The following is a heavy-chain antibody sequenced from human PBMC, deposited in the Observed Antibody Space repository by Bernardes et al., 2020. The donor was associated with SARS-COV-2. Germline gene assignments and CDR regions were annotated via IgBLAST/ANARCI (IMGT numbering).Heavy chain of an antibody. CDR1: GGSISSYY. V-gene: IGHV4-59*08. CDR3: ARHDGVNYYYYGMDV. J-gene: IGHJ6*02. CDR2: IYYSGST. Sequence: SETLSLTCTVSGGSISSYYWSWIRQPPGKGLEWIGYIYYSGSTNYNPSLKSRVTISVDTSKNQFSLKLSSVTAADTAVYYCARHDGVNYYYYGMDVWGQGTTVTVSS. D-gene: IGHD2-8*01.